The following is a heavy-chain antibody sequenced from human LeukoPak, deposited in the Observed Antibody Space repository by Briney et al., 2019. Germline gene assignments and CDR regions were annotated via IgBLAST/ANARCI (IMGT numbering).Heavy chain of an antibody. J-gene: IGHJ5*02. CDR3: ARLFGPSGFGVVLWFDP. V-gene: IGHV4-38-2*01. D-gene: IGHD3-3*01. CDR1: GYSISSGYY. CDR2: IYHSGST. Sequence: SQTLSLTCAVSGYSISSGYYWGGIRQPPGKGLEWIGSIYHSGSTYYNPSLKSRVTISVDTSKNQFSLKLSSVTAADTAVYYCARLFGPSGFGVVLWFDPWGQGTLVTVSS.